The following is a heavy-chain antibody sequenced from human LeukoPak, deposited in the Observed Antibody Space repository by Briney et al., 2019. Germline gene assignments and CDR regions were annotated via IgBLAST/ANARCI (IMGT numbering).Heavy chain of an antibody. CDR1: GGSFSGYY. CDR3: ARGRLMSSSWQSTLGYYFDY. Sequence: PSETLSLTCAVYGGSFSGYYWSWIRQPPGKGLEWIGEINHSGSTNYNPSLKSRVTISVDTSKNQFSLKLSSVTAADTAVYYCARGRLMSSSWQSTLGYYFDYWGQGTLVTVSS. J-gene: IGHJ4*02. V-gene: IGHV4-34*01. D-gene: IGHD6-13*01. CDR2: INHSGST.